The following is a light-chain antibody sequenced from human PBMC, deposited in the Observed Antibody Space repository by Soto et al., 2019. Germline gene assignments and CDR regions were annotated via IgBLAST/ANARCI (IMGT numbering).Light chain of an antibody. CDR3: CSYTSTSTRV. CDR1: SSDVGDYNY. CDR2: EVS. V-gene: IGLV2-14*01. Sequence: QSALTQPASVSGSPGQSITISCTGTSSDVGDYNYASWYQQHPGKAPKLIISEVSNRPSGVSNRFSDSKSGNTASLTISGLQAGDEADYYCCSYTSTSTRVFGTGTKVTVL. J-gene: IGLJ1*01.